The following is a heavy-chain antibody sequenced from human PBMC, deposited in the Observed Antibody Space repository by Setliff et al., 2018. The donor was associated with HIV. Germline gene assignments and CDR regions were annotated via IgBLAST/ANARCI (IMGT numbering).Heavy chain of an antibody. CDR2: IYHSGST. J-gene: IGHJ4*02. CDR1: GYSISSGYY. D-gene: IGHD2-8*01. V-gene: IGHV4-38-2*02. Sequence: PSETLSLTCTVSGYSISSGYYWGWIRQPPGKGLEWIASIYHSGSTYYNPSLKSRVTISVDTSKNQLSLKLSSVTAADTAVYYCARVNGEPYYFDYWGQGTLVTVSS. CDR3: ARVNGEPYYFDY.